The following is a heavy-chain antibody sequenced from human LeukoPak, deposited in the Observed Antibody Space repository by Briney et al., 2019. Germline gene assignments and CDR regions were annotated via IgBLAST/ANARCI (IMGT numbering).Heavy chain of an antibody. D-gene: IGHD3-22*01. Sequence: PSQTLSLTCTVSGGSISSGSYYWSWIRQPAGKGLEWIGRIYTSGSTNYNPSLKSRVTISVDTSKNQFSLKLSSETAADTAVYYCARDEYYYDSSGYYGSYYYYMDVWGKGTTVTVSS. V-gene: IGHV4-61*02. CDR1: GGSISSGSYY. CDR3: ARDEYYYDSSGYYGSYYYYMDV. CDR2: IYTSGST. J-gene: IGHJ6*03.